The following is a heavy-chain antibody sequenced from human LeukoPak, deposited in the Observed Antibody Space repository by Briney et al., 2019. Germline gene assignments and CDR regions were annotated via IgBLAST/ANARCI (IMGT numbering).Heavy chain of an antibody. D-gene: IGHD4-23*01. V-gene: IGHV1-2*02. CDR2: INPNSGGT. Sequence: ASVKVSCKASGYTFTGYYMHWVRQAPGQGLEWMGWINPNSGGTNYAQKFQGRVTMTRDMSTSTVYMELSSLRSEDTAVYYCARDTVASSFDYWGQGTLVTVSS. CDR3: ARDTVASSFDY. J-gene: IGHJ4*02. CDR1: GYTFTGYY.